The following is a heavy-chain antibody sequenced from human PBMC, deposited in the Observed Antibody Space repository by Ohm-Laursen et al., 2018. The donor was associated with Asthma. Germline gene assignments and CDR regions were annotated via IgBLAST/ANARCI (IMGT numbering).Heavy chain of an antibody. CDR3: ASGGIASRVIDY. V-gene: IGHV4-59*01. D-gene: IGHD6-13*01. Sequence: LRLSCTSSEFGSSNNYINWIRHAPRQGLEWVSVSYFFLRANDKYNPSLRTRVTMSMGTSRDQFPLNMRSVTAADTAVYYCASGGIASRVIDYWGQGTLVTVSS. CDR2: FFLRAND. CDR1: EFGSSNNY. J-gene: IGHJ4*02.